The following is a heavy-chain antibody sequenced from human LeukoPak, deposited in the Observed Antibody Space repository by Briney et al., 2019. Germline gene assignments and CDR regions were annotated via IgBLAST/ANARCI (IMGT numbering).Heavy chain of an antibody. Sequence: GASVKVSCKASGYTFTSYGISWVRQAPGQGLEWMGWISAYNGNTNYAQKLQGRVTMTTDTSTSTAYMELRSLRSDDTAVYHCARGNYDSSGYYFHFDYWGQGTLVTVSS. J-gene: IGHJ4*02. CDR2: ISAYNGNT. V-gene: IGHV1-18*01. D-gene: IGHD3-22*01. CDR1: GYTFTSYG. CDR3: ARGNYDSSGYYFHFDY.